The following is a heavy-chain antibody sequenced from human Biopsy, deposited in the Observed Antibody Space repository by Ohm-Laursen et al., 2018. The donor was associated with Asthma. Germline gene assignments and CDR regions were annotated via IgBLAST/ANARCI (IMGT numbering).Heavy chain of an antibody. CDR1: GFSFSNFA. CDR3: VRDGTDDAFDI. V-gene: IGHV3-30*01. CDR2: ISKDASTQ. J-gene: IGHJ3*02. D-gene: IGHD1-1*01. Sequence: SLRLSCTASGFSFSNFAIHWVRQAPGKGLEWVGVISKDASTQDYADSVKGRFTMASDNSKNTLDLQMDSLREEDTAVYYCVRDGTDDAFDIWGQGTVVSVSS.